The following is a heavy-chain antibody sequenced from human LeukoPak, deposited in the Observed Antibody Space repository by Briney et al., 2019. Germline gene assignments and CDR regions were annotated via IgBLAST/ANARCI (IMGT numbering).Heavy chain of an antibody. CDR1: GFTFCSYG. D-gene: IGHD1-14*01. J-gene: IGHJ4*02. CDR3: ARGGPRRPDYFDY. V-gene: IGHV3-33*01. Sequence: GRSLRLSCAASGFTFCSYGMHWVRQAPGKGLEWVAVIWYDGSNKYYADSVKGRFTISRDNSKNTLYLQMNSLRAEDTAVYYCARGGPRRPDYFDYWGQGTLVTVSS. CDR2: IWYDGSNK.